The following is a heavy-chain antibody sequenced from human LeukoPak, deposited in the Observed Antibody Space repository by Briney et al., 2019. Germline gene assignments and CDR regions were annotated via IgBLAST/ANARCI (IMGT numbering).Heavy chain of an antibody. CDR3: ARDRSGSYLSFPEYYYGMDA. CDR1: SGSFSGYY. D-gene: IGHD1-26*01. CDR2: IYYSGST. Sequence: SETLSLTCAVYSGSFSGYYWSWIRQPPGKGLEWIGYIYYSGSTNYNPSLKSRVTISVDTSKNQFSLKLSSVTAADTAVYYCARDRSGSYLSFPEYYYGMDAWGQGTTVTVSS. V-gene: IGHV4-59*01. J-gene: IGHJ6*02.